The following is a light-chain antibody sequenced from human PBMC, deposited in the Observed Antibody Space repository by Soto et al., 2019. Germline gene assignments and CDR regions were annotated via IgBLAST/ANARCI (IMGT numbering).Light chain of an antibody. V-gene: IGKV1-17*01. Sequence: DIEMTQSTSSLSASVGERVTISCRASEDIRTVLGWYQQKPGKAPKRLIYAASSLQSGVPSRFSGSGSGTEFTLTISSLQPEDFATYFCLQYNTYPFTCGQGTRLEIK. CDR2: AAS. CDR3: LQYNTYPFT. J-gene: IGKJ5*01. CDR1: EDIRTV.